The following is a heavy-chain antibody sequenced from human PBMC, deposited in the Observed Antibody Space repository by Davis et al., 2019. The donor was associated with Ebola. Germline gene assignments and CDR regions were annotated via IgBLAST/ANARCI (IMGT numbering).Heavy chain of an antibody. Sequence: SETLSLTCTVSGGSISSSYWSWIRQPPGKGLEWMGYIYNNGRTNYNPSLKSRVTISVDTSKNQFSLKLSSVTAADTAVYYRARHGQWFGELLYPYYFDYWGQGTLVTVSS. CDR2: IYNNGRT. J-gene: IGHJ4*02. CDR1: GGSISSSY. CDR3: ARHGQWFGELLYPYYFDY. V-gene: IGHV4-59*01. D-gene: IGHD3-10*01.